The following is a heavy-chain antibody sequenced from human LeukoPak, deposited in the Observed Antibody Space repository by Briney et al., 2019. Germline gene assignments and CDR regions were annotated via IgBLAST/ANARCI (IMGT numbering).Heavy chain of an antibody. V-gene: IGHV1-2*02. Sequence: ASVKVFCKASGYTFIGYYIHWVRQAPGQGLEWMGWINPNSGGTNYAQKFQCRVTMTRDTSTSTVYMERSSRRSEDTAVYYCATDAGDVVVVAATFDYWGQGTLVTVSS. CDR2: INPNSGGT. J-gene: IGHJ4*02. CDR3: ATDAGDVVVVAATFDY. D-gene: IGHD2-15*01. CDR1: GYTFIGYY.